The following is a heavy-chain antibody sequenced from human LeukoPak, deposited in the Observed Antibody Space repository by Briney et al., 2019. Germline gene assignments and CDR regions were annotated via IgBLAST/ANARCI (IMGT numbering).Heavy chain of an antibody. CDR2: INPNSGGT. CDR3: ARDRSDSSGYFYYYYGMDV. Sequence: GSVKVSCKASGYTFTGYYMHWVRQAPGQGLEWMGRINPNSGGTNYAQKFQGRVTMTRDTSISTAYMELSRLRSDDTAVYYCARDRSDSSGYFYYYYGMDVWGQGTTVTVSS. J-gene: IGHJ6*02. CDR1: GYTFTGYY. V-gene: IGHV1-2*06. D-gene: IGHD3-22*01.